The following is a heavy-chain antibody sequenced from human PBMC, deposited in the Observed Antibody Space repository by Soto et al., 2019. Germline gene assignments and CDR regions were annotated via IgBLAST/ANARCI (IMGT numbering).Heavy chain of an antibody. V-gene: IGHV3-49*03. CDR1: GFTFGDYG. D-gene: IGHD1-26*01. Sequence: EVQLVESGGGLEQPGRSLRLACTASGFTFGDYGVSWIRQAPGKGLEWFGFIRTNVFGATTKYAASVKDRFIISRDDSKGIAYLQMNSLRTEDTAVYYCGRGGAWDVSDFWGQGTLVTVSS. CDR3: GRGGAWDVSDF. J-gene: IGHJ4*02. CDR2: IRTNVFGATT.